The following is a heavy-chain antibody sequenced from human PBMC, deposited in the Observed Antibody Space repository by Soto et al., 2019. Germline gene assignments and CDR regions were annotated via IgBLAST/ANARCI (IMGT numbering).Heavy chain of an antibody. CDR3: ATDYGDYRFDY. Sequence: QVQLVQSGAEVKKPGASLKVSCKTSGYTFPSYGIGWVRQAPGQGLEWMGWISTYNGNTNYAQKFQGRVSMTTDTSTSTAYVELGSLRSDDTAVYYCATDYGDYRFDYWGQGTLVTVSS. J-gene: IGHJ4*02. CDR2: ISTYNGNT. V-gene: IGHV1-18*01. D-gene: IGHD4-17*01. CDR1: GYTFPSYG.